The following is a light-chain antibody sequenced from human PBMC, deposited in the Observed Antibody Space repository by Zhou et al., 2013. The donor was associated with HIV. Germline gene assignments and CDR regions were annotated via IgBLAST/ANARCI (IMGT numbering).Light chain of an antibody. V-gene: IGKV1-39*01. J-gene: IGKJ2*01. Sequence: DTQLTQSPSSLSASVGDRVTITCRASQSIITFLNWYQQKPGKAPKLLIYKASNLQSGVPSRFSGSGSGADFTLTINSLQPEDFATYFCQQSYSVPPTFGQGTKLEI. CDR2: KAS. CDR1: QSIITF. CDR3: QQSYSVPPT.